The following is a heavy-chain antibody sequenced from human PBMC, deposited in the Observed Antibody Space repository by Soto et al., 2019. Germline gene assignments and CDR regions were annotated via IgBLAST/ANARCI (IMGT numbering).Heavy chain of an antibody. V-gene: IGHV5-51*01. CDR1: GYSFTSYW. D-gene: IGHD2-21*02. CDR2: IYPGDSDT. Sequence: PGESLKISCKGSGYSFTSYWIGWVRQMPGNGLEWMGIIYPGDSDTSYSPSFQGQVTISANKSISTAYLQWSSLKASDTAMYYCGGVYCGGDCYARGHYYYGMDVWGQGTTVTVSS. CDR3: GGVYCGGDCYARGHYYYGMDV. J-gene: IGHJ6*02.